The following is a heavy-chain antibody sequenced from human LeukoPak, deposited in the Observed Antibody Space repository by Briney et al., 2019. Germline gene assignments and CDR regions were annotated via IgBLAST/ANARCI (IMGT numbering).Heavy chain of an antibody. CDR3: ARGGFIVAAGSMGWFDP. D-gene: IGHD6-13*01. Sequence: SETLSLTCTVSGGSISSGGYYWSWIRQPPGKGLEWIGYIYHSGSTYYNPSLKSRVTISVDRSKNQFSLKLSSVTAADTAVYYCARGGFIVAAGSMGWFDPWGQGTLVTVSS. V-gene: IGHV4-30-2*01. J-gene: IGHJ5*02. CDR1: GGSISSGGYY. CDR2: IYHSGST.